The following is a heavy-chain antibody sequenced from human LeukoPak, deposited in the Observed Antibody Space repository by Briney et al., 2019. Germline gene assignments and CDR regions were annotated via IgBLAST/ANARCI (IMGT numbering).Heavy chain of an antibody. V-gene: IGHV4-31*03. D-gene: IGHD1-26*01. Sequence: PSQTLSLTCTVSGGSISSGGYYWSWIRQHPGKGLEWIGYIYYSGSTYYNPSLKSRVTISVDTSKNQFSLKLSSVTAADTAVYYCSGMGSGSYNLYYYYGMDVWGQGTTVTVSS. CDR2: IYYSGST. J-gene: IGHJ6*02. CDR3: SGMGSGSYNLYYYYGMDV. CDR1: GGSISSGGYY.